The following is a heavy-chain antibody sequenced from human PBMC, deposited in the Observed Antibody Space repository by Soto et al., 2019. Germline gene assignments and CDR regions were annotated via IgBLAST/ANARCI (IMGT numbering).Heavy chain of an antibody. Sequence: SEILSLTCAVSGGSISSGGYSWSWIRQPPGKGLEWIGYIYHSGSTYYNPSLKSRVTISVDRSKNQFSLKLSSVTAADTAVYYCARVVCSGGSCYRGRWFDPWGQGTLVTVSS. D-gene: IGHD2-15*01. CDR2: IYHSGST. CDR1: GGSISSGGYS. J-gene: IGHJ5*02. CDR3: ARVVCSGGSCYRGRWFDP. V-gene: IGHV4-30-2*01.